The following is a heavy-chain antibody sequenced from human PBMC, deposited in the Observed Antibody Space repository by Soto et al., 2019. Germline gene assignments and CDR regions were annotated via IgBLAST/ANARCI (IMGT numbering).Heavy chain of an antibody. Sequence: QVQLQESGPGLVKPSQTLSLTCTVSGGSISSGGYYWSWIRQHPGKGLEWIGYIYYSGSTYYNPSLKSRVTIPVDTSKNQFSPKLSSVTAADTAVYYCARDHGGGNYYFDYWGQGTLVTVSS. CDR1: GGSISSGGYY. D-gene: IGHD3-16*01. CDR2: IYYSGST. V-gene: IGHV4-31*03. CDR3: ARDHGGGNYYFDY. J-gene: IGHJ4*02.